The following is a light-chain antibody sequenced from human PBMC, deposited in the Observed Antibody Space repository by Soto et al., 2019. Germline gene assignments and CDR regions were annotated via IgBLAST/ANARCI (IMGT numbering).Light chain of an antibody. V-gene: IGKV1-39*01. CDR1: QTIGTY. J-gene: IGKJ3*01. Sequence: DIQMTQSPSSLSASVGDRVTITCRASQTIGTYLNWYQQTPGKAPKLLIYVASSLQSGVPSRFSGRGSGTDFTLTISSLQPEDFATYYCQQSFTTPFTFGPGNKVEIK. CDR2: VAS. CDR3: QQSFTTPFT.